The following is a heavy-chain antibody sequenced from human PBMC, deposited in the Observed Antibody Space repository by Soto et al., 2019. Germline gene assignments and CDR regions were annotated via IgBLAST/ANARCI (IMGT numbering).Heavy chain of an antibody. J-gene: IGHJ4*02. CDR1: GGTFNTYT. CDR3: XRIPRYSYPTSDPXDN. V-gene: IGHV1-69*01. Sequence: QVHLVQSGSEVKKPGSSVTVSCKASGGTFNTYTFSWVRQAPGQGLEWMGSILPIMGSVNYAHDFRGRLSITADPSTTTAYMELTSLTSHDTXXXXXXRIPRYSYPTSDPXDNWGQGT. D-gene: IGHD2-15*01. CDR2: ILPIMGSV.